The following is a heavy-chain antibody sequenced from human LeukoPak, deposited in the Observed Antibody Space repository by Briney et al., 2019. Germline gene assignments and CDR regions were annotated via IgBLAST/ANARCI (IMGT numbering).Heavy chain of an antibody. Sequence: GGSLRLSCAASGFTFSSYAMSWVRQPPGKGLEWVSAISGSGSSTYYADSVKGRFTISRDNSKNTLYLQMNSLRAEDTAVYYCAGYNCSSTTCYTGGLDYWGQGTLVTVSS. CDR3: AGYNCSSTTCYTGGLDY. CDR2: ISGSGSST. CDR1: GFTFSSYA. V-gene: IGHV3-23*01. J-gene: IGHJ4*02. D-gene: IGHD2-2*02.